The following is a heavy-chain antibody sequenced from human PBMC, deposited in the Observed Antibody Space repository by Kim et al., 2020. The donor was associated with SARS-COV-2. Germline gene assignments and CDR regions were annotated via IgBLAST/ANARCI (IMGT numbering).Heavy chain of an antibody. CDR2: INHSGST. CDR3: AREKAVAGTYYFDY. Sequence: SETLSLTCAVYGGSFSGYYWSWIRQPPGKGLEWIGEINHSGSTNYNPSLKSRVTISVDTSKNQFSLKLSSVTAAGTAVYYCAREKAVAGTYYFDYWAHGT. D-gene: IGHD6-19*01. J-gene: IGHJ4*01. V-gene: IGHV4-34*01. CDR1: GGSFSGYY.